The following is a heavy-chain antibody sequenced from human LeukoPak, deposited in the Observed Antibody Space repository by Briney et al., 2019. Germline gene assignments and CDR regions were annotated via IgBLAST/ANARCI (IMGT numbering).Heavy chain of an antibody. CDR2: IKPDGSEK. CDR1: GFTFSSSW. Sequence: GGSLRLSCAASGFTFSSSWMSWVRQAPGKGLEWVANIKPDGSEKYYVDSVKGRFTISRDNAKNSLYLQMNSLRAEDTAVYYCARDSGYDFDCWGQGTLVTVSS. J-gene: IGHJ4*02. V-gene: IGHV3-7*01. D-gene: IGHD5-12*01. CDR3: ARDSGYDFDC.